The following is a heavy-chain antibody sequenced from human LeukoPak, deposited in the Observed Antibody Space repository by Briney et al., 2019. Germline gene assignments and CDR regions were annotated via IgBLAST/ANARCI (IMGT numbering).Heavy chain of an antibody. J-gene: IGHJ4*02. CDR3: GNNFAY. CDR1: GFTFSNYG. CDR2: IYYNGSNK. Sequence: GGSLRLSCTASGFTFSNYGMHWVRQAPGKGLEWVALIYYNGSNKYYADSVKGRFTISRENSKNTLYMQMSSLRAEDTAMYYCGNNFAYWGQGTLVTVSP. V-gene: IGHV3-33*06.